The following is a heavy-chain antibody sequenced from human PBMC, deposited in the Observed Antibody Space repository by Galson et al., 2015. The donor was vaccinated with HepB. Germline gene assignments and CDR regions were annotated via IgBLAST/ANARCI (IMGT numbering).Heavy chain of an antibody. Sequence: CAISGDSVSSNSAVWNWIRQSPSRGLEWLGRTYYRSKWSAEYAVSVKSRITIIPDTPKNQFSLQLESVTPEDTAVYYCARPQDGGGIAARPDFDSWGQGTLVTVSS. J-gene: IGHJ4*02. D-gene: IGHD6-6*01. CDR1: GDSVSSNSAV. V-gene: IGHV6-1*01. CDR2: TYYRSKWSA. CDR3: ARPQDGGGIAARPDFDS.